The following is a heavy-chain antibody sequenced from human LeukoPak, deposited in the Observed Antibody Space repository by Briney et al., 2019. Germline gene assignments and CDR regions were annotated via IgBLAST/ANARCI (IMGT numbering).Heavy chain of an antibody. J-gene: IGHJ5*02. CDR3: ARAPVPAARGYNWFDP. V-gene: IGHV4-34*01. D-gene: IGHD2-2*01. Sequence: PSETLSLTCAVYGWSFNDHYWNWIGQRPGKGLEWIGEINARGDTNFNPSLKSRVTISVDSSKNQFSLTLRSMIAADTAVYYCARAPVPAARGYNWFDPWGQGTLVTVSS. CDR2: INARGDT. CDR1: GWSFNDHY.